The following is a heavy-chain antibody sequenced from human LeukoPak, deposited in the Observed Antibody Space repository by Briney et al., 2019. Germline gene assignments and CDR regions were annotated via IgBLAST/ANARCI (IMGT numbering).Heavy chain of an antibody. Sequence: PSETLSLTCSVSGGSISGYYWNWIRQPPGKGLEWIGYTSFTGDKYNPSLKSRVSMSIDASKNQFSLELTSVTAADTAIYYRAKCIYSDYCNFDPWGQGALVTVSS. J-gene: IGHJ5*02. CDR2: TSFTGD. CDR1: GGSISGYY. V-gene: IGHV4-59*01. D-gene: IGHD2-21*01. CDR3: AKCIYSDYCNFDP.